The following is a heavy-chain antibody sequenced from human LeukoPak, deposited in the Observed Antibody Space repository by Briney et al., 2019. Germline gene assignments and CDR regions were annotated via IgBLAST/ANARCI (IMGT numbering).Heavy chain of an antibody. CDR2: IYHSGST. V-gene: IGHV4-30-2*01. CDR3: ARGGLDDWFDP. Sequence: SETLSLTCAVSGGSISSGGYSWSWIRQPLGKGLEWVGYIYHSGSTYYNPSLKSRVTISVDRSKNQFSLKLSSVTAADTAVYYCARGGLDDWFDPWGQGTLVTVSS. D-gene: IGHD3/OR15-3a*01. J-gene: IGHJ5*02. CDR1: GGSISSGGYS.